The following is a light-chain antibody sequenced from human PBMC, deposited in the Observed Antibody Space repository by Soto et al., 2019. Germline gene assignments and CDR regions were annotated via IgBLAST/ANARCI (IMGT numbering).Light chain of an antibody. J-gene: IGKJ1*01. Sequence: EIVMTQSPATLSVSPGEKATLSCRASQSVSSNFAWYQQKPGQTPRLLIYGASTRATGIPARFSGSGSGTEFTLTISSLQSEDFAVYYCRPYNNWPPWTFGQGTKGEIK. V-gene: IGKV3-15*01. CDR1: QSVSSN. CDR3: RPYNNWPPWT. CDR2: GAS.